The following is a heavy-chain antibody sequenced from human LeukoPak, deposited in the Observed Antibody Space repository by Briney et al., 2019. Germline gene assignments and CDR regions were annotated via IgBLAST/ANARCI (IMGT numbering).Heavy chain of an antibody. J-gene: IGHJ1*01. CDR1: GFTFSSYG. CDR3: AKDDAWGRFYH. D-gene: IGHD3-16*01. Sequence: GGSLRLSCAASGFTFSSYGMSWVRQAPGKGLEWVSAISGIGGRTYYADSVKGRFTVTRDNSRNTLYLQMNSLRAEDTGVYYCAKDDAWGRFYHWGQGTLVTVSS. CDR2: ISGIGGRT. V-gene: IGHV3-23*01.